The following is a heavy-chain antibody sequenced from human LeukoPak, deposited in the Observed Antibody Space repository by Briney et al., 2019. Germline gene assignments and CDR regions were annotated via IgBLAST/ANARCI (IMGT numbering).Heavy chain of an antibody. Sequence: GGSLRLSCAASGFTFSTYWMTWVRQAPGKGLEWLAHINQDGSANNYVDSLKGRFTISRDNAKNSLFLQMNSLRADDTAVYYCARATTIAPETLDYWGQGTLVTVSS. CDR2: INQDGSAN. D-gene: IGHD4-11*01. CDR1: GFTFSTYW. V-gene: IGHV3-7*01. J-gene: IGHJ4*02. CDR3: ARATTIAPETLDY.